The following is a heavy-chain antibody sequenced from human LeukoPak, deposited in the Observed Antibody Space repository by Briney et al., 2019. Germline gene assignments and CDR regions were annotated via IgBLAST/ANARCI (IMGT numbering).Heavy chain of an antibody. CDR2: IIPIFGTA. Sequence: ASVKVSCKASGGTFSSYAISWVRQAPGQGLEWMGGIIPIFGTASYAQKFQGRVTITADKSTSTAYMELSSLRSEDTAVYYCARSRPGILVVAATHFDYWGQGTLVTVSS. J-gene: IGHJ4*02. CDR1: GGTFSSYA. CDR3: ARSRPGILVVAATHFDY. D-gene: IGHD2-15*01. V-gene: IGHV1-69*06.